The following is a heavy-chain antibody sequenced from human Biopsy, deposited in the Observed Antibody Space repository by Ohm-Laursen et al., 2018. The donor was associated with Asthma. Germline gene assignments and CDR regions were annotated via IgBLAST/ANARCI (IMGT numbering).Heavy chain of an antibody. J-gene: IGHJ3*02. D-gene: IGHD4-23*01. CDR1: GFTFSSYG. CDR3: ARGNHPLDYGGNSGAFDI. CDR2: ISYDGSNK. Sequence: SLRLSCAASGFTFSSYGMHWARQAPGKGLEWVAVISYDGSNKYYADSVKGRFTISRDNSKNTLYLQMNSLRAEDTAVYYCARGNHPLDYGGNSGAFDIWGQGTMVTVSS. V-gene: IGHV3-30*03.